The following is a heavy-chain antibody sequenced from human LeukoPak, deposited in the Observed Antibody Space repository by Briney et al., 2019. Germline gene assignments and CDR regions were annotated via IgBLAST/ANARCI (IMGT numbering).Heavy chain of an antibody. Sequence: PSETLSLTCGVYGGSFSGYYWSWIRQPPGKGLEWIGEINPRGSTNYNPSLKSRVTLSADTSKNQFSLTLNSVTAADTAVYYCARRRLGYYFDYWGQGTLVTLSS. CDR3: ARRRLGYYFDY. V-gene: IGHV4-34*01. CDR2: INPRGST. D-gene: IGHD5-24*01. J-gene: IGHJ4*02. CDR1: GGSFSGYY.